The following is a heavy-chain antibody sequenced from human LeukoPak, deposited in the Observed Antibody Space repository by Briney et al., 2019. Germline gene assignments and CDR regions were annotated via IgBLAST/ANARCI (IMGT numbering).Heavy chain of an antibody. V-gene: IGHV4-39*07. D-gene: IGHD5-18*01. J-gene: IGHJ4*02. CDR2: LYYSGRT. Sequence: PSETLSLTCSVSGGSMSSSSHYWGWVRQPPGKELQWIGSLYYSGRTFYTPSLESRVTMSVDTSKNQFSLKLSSVTAADTAVYYCARDDTEGGYWGQGTLVTVSS. CDR1: GGSMSSSSHY. CDR3: ARDDTEGGY.